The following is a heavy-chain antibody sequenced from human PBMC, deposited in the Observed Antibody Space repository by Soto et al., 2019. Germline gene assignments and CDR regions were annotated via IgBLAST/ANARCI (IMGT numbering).Heavy chain of an antibody. V-gene: IGHV3-7*01. J-gene: IGHJ3*02. CDR1: GFTFSSYS. D-gene: IGHD2-15*01. CDR3: ARKRGWRDAFDI. Sequence: GSLRLSCATSGFTFSSYSMSWVRQAPGKGLEWVANIKQDGSEEYYVDFVKGRFIISRDNAQNSMYLQMNSLRAEDTALYYCARKRGWRDAFDIWGQGTMVTVSS. CDR2: IKQDGSEE.